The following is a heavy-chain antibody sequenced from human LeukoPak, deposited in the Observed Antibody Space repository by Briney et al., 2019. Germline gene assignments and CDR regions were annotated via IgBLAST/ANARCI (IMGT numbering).Heavy chain of an antibody. CDR2: IYPGDSHT. D-gene: IGHD6-13*01. CDR3: ARLLGSSSSSWASFDY. V-gene: IGHV5-51*01. CDR1: GYSFTTYW. Sequence: SGESLKISCKGSGYSFTTYWIGWVRQIPGKGLEWMGIIYPGDSHTIYSPSFRGQVTMSADKSISTAYLQWSSLKASDTAMYYCARLLGSSSSSWASFDYWGQGTLVTDTS. J-gene: IGHJ4*02.